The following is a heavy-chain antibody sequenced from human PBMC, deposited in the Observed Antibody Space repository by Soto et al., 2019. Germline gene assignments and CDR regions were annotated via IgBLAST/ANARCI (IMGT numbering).Heavy chain of an antibody. J-gene: IGHJ4*02. CDR3: TGVFSDEKSKYYFDY. Sequence: GASVKVSCKASGYTFTSYGISWVRQAPGQGLEWMGGIIPIFGTANYAQKFQGRVTITADESTRTAYMELSSLRSEDTAVYYCTGVFSDEKSKYYFDYWGQGTLVTVSS. V-gene: IGHV1-69*13. CDR1: GYTFTSYG. CDR2: IIPIFGTA. D-gene: IGHD1-26*01.